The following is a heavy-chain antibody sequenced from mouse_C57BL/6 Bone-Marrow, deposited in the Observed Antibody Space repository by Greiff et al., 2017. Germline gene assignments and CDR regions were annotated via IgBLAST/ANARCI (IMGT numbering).Heavy chain of an antibody. CDR2: INPSSGYT. V-gene: IGHV1-4*01. D-gene: IGHD4-1*01. J-gene: IGHJ2*01. Sequence: VMLVESGAELARPGASVKMSCKASGYTFTSYTMHWVKQRPGQGLEWIGYINPSSGYTKYNQKFKDKATLTADKSSSTAYMQLSSLTSEDSAVYYCARRLTGTRGDYWGQGTTLTVSS. CDR1: GYTFTSYT. CDR3: ARRLTGTRGDY.